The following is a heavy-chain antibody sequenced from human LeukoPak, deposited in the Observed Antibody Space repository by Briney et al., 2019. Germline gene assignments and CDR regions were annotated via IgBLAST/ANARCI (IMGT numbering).Heavy chain of an antibody. CDR2: IIPDSGGT. CDR3: ARTYTAVHYFDY. CDR1: GYTLTEYY. J-gene: IGHJ4*02. Sequence: GASVKVSCKASGYTLTEYYIHWVRQAPGQGLEWMGFIIPDSGGTTYQQNFQGRVTMTRDTSISTAYMELSRLTSDDTALYYCARTYTAVHYFDYWGLGTLVTVSS. V-gene: IGHV1-2*02. D-gene: IGHD2-21*02.